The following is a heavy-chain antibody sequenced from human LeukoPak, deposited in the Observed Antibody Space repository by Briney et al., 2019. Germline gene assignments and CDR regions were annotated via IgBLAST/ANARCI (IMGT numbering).Heavy chain of an antibody. D-gene: IGHD2-2*01. CDR2: ISSSSYT. CDR1: GITVSSNY. J-gene: IGHJ4*02. Sequence: PGGSLRLSCAASGITVSSNYMSWIRQAPGKGLEWVSYISSSSYTNYADSVKGRFTISRDNAKNSLYLQMNSLRAEDTAVYYCARSGSIAVVVPAATLVDYWGQGALVTVSS. CDR3: ARSGSIAVVVPAATLVDY. V-gene: IGHV3-11*03.